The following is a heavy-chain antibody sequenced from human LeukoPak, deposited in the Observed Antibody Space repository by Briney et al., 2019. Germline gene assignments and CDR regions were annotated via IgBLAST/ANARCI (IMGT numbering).Heavy chain of an antibody. Sequence: PGRSLRLSCAASGFTFSSYGMHWVRQAPGKGLGWVAVIWYDGSNKYYADSVKGRFTISRDNSKNTLYLQMNSLRAEDTAVYYCATGTTGTTWVDYWGQGTLVTVSS. CDR2: IWYDGSNK. D-gene: IGHD1-1*01. CDR1: GFTFSSYG. CDR3: ATGTTGTTWVDY. J-gene: IGHJ4*02. V-gene: IGHV3-33*01.